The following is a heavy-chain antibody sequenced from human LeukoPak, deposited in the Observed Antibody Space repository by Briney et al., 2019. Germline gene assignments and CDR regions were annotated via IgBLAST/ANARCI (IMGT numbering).Heavy chain of an antibody. J-gene: IGHJ6*03. D-gene: IGHD3-3*01. Sequence: PGGSLRLSCAASGFTFSNYWMSWVRQTPGKGLEWVANIKQDGSEKYYVDSVKGRFTISRDNTKNSLSLQMNSLRDEDTAVYYCARDSIYDFWSGSYYYYMDVWGKGTTVTVSS. CDR2: IKQDGSEK. V-gene: IGHV3-7*01. CDR3: ARDSIYDFWSGSYYYYMDV. CDR1: GFTFSNYW.